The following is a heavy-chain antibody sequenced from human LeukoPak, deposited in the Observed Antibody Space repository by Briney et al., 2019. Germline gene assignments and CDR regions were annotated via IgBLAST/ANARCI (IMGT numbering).Heavy chain of an antibody. V-gene: IGHV3-7*03. CDR3: AREEYRAFDY. CDR1: GFTFSTYW. Sequence: GGSLRLSCAASGFTFSTYWMTWVRQAPGKGLEWVANIKYGGSEKYYADSVKGRCTISRDNTKNSLDLQMNSLRAEDTAVYYCAREEYRAFDYWGQGALVTVSS. CDR2: IKYGGSEK. D-gene: IGHD5-18*01. J-gene: IGHJ4*02.